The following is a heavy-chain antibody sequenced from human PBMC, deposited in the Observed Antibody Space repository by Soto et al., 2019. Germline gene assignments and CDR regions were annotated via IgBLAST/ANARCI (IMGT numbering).Heavy chain of an antibody. Sequence: ASVKVSCKASGYTFTSYGISWVRQAPGQGLEWMGRISAYNGNTNYAQKLQGRVTITADESTSTAYIELSSLRSEDTAVYYCARDLSRYYDFWSGHTEPDYYYYGMDVWGQGTTVTVSS. D-gene: IGHD3-3*01. CDR1: GYTFTSYG. CDR2: ISAYNGNT. CDR3: ARDLSRYYDFWSGHTEPDYYYYGMDV. V-gene: IGHV1-18*01. J-gene: IGHJ6*02.